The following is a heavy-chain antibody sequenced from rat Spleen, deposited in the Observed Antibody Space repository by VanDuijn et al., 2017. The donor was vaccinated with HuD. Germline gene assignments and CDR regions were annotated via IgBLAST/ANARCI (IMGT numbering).Heavy chain of an antibody. Sequence: EVQLVESGGGLVQPGRSLKLSCAASGFTFSDYYMAWVRQAPKKGLEWVASISYEGSSTYYGDSVKGRFTISRDNAKSTLYLQMNSLRSEDTATYYCTRDRYNNYDYWGQGVMVTVSS. D-gene: IGHD1-10*01. CDR2: ISYEGSST. CDR1: GFTFSDYY. CDR3: TRDRYNNYDY. J-gene: IGHJ2*01. V-gene: IGHV5-22*01.